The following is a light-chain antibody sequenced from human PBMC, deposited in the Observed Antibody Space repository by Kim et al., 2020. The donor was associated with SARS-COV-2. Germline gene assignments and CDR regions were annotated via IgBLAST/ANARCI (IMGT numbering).Light chain of an antibody. J-gene: IGKJ2*01. CDR1: QSVSSN. CDR3: QHSDNWPPFT. CDR2: GAS. Sequence: EIVLTQSPATLSVSPGERVTLSCTASQSVSSNLAWYQHKPGQAPRLLIYGASTRASGIPARFSGSASQTEFTLTINTLQSEDVAVYYCQHSDNWPPFTFGQGTRREIK. V-gene: IGKV3D-15*01.